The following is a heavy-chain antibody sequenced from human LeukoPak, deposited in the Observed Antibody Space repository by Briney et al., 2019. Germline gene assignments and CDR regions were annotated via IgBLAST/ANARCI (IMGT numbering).Heavy chain of an antibody. CDR1: GFTIRSYA. CDR2: ISASTDST. D-gene: IGHD5-18*01. J-gene: IGHJ4*02. CDR3: ARSHAVGYRGYFDS. V-gene: IGHV3-23*01. Sequence: GGSLRLSCAVSGFTIRSYAMNWVRQAPGKGLEWVSTISASTDSTYYTDSVKGRFTISRDNSKNTLSLQMNSLRADDTAVYYCARSHAVGYRGYFDSWGQGALVTVSS.